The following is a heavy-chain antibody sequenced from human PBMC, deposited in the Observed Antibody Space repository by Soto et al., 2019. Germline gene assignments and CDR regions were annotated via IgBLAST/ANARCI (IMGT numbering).Heavy chain of an antibody. V-gene: IGHV3-13*01. D-gene: IGHD6-19*01. Sequence: AGGSLRLSCAASGFTFSSYDMHWVRQATGKGLEWVSAIGTAGDTYYPGSVKGRFTISRENAKNSLYLQMNSLRAEDTAVYYCARSPASSGWYYYYYGMDVWGQGTTVTVSS. CDR2: IGTAGDT. CDR3: ARSPASSGWYYYYYGMDV. CDR1: GFTFSSYD. J-gene: IGHJ6*02.